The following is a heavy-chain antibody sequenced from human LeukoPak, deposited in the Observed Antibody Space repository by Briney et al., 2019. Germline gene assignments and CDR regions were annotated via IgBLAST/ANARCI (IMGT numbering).Heavy chain of an antibody. V-gene: IGHV4-4*07. CDR2: VYTSGSI. Sequence: SETLSLTCTVSGGSISSYYWSWIRQPAGKGLEWIGRVYTSGSINYNPSLKSRVTISVDTSKNQFSLKLHSVTAADTAVYYCATTPPAGSGGHFHHWGQGTLVIVSS. CDR3: ATTPPAGSGGHFHH. CDR1: GGSISSYY. D-gene: IGHD6-19*01. J-gene: IGHJ1*01.